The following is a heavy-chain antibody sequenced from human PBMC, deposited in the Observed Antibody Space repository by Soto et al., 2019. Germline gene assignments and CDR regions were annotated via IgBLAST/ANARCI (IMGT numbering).Heavy chain of an antibody. CDR3: AKGILVEVPGTRAFDL. V-gene: IGHV3-23*01. D-gene: IGHD2-2*01. CDR1: GFSFSTYA. Sequence: EVQLLESGGGLVQPGGSLRLSCAASGFSFSTYAMSWVRQAPGKGLEWVSTVGRGDSTFYADSVRDRFTISRDNSNNALFLQMNSLRADDTAFYYCAKGILVEVPGTRAFDLWGQGTMVIVSS. J-gene: IGHJ3*01. CDR2: VGRGDST.